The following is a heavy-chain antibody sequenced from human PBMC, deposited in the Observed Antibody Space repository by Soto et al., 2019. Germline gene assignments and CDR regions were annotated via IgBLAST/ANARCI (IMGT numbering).Heavy chain of an antibody. V-gene: IGHV3-23*01. CDR1: GFTFSSYS. J-gene: IGHJ4*02. D-gene: IGHD3-10*01. Sequence: QLLESGGGLVQPGGSLRLSCAASGFTFSSYSMNWVRQAPGKGLQWVATVGGGGDNIFYADSVKGRFTISRDESQNMVFLQMNSLRPEDTAVYFCAKRDSGSGRSPPLINYWGQGTLVTVSS. CDR2: VGGGGDNI. CDR3: AKRDSGSGRSPPLINY.